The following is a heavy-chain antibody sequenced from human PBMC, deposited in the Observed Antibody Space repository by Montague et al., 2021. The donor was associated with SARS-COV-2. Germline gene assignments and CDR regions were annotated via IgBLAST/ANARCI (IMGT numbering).Heavy chain of an antibody. V-gene: IGHV4-59*01. D-gene: IGHD2-2*01. CDR2: IYYNGTT. CDR1: GGSISSYY. Sequence: SETLSLTCTVSGGSISSYYWSWIRQPPGKGLEWIGYIYYNGTTNYSPSLKGRVTISVDTSKSQFSLEMNSVTAADTAVYYCARGRGYQLLSGWFDLWGQGTPVTVSS. CDR3: ARGRGYQLLSGWFDL. J-gene: IGHJ5*02.